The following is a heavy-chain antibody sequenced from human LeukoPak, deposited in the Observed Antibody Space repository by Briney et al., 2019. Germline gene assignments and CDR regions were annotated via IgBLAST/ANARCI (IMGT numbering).Heavy chain of an antibody. CDR3: ARDMYQKITMVRGVFDAFDI. D-gene: IGHD3-10*01. V-gene: IGHV1-2*02. Sequence: ASVKVSCKASGYTFTGYYMHWVRQAPGQGLEGMGWINPNSGGTNYAQEFQGRVTMTRDTSISTAYMELRSLKSDDTAVYYCARDMYQKITMVRGVFDAFDIWGQGTMVTVSS. CDR1: GYTFTGYY. CDR2: INPNSGGT. J-gene: IGHJ3*02.